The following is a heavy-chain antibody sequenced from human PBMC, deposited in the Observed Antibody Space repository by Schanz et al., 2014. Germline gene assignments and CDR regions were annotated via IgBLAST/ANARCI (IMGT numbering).Heavy chain of an antibody. CDR2: ISSSGSYT. V-gene: IGHV3-11*06. J-gene: IGHJ3*02. Sequence: PGGSLRLSCAASGFTFSDYYMSWIRQAPGKGLEWVSYISSSGSYTNYADSVKGRFTTSRDNGKNSLFLQMNSLRAEDTAVYYCARGIITMVRGGDVGAFDIWGRGTMVTVSS. CDR1: GFTFSDYY. D-gene: IGHD3-10*01. CDR3: ARGIITMVRGGDVGAFDI.